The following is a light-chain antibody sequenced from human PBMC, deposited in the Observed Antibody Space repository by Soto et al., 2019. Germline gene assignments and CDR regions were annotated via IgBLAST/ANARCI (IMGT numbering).Light chain of an antibody. V-gene: IGLV1-40*01. CDR3: QSFDCSLNGWV. Sequence: QSVLTQPPSVSGAPGQRVTISCTGSGSNIGAGYDVHWYQQIPGTAPKLLIFDNNNRPSGVPDRFSGSKSATSASLAITGLQAEDEADYYCQSFDCSLNGWVFGGGTKLTVL. CDR2: DNN. CDR1: GSNIGAGYD. J-gene: IGLJ3*02.